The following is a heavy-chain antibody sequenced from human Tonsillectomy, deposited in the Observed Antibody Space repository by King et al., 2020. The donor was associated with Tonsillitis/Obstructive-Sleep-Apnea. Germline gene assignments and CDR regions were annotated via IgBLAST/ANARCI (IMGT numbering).Heavy chain of an antibody. D-gene: IGHD2-2*02. CDR2: INHSGST. V-gene: IGHV4-34*01. CDR3: AGGVPAAIHDYYYYYMDV. CDR1: GGSFSGYY. J-gene: IGHJ6*03. Sequence: VQLQQWGAGLLKPSETLSLTCAVYGGSFSGYYWSWIRQPPGKGLEWIGEINHSGSTNYNPSLKSRVTISVDTSKNQFSLKLSSVTAGDTAVYYCAGGVPAAIHDYYYYYMDVWGKGTTVTVSS.